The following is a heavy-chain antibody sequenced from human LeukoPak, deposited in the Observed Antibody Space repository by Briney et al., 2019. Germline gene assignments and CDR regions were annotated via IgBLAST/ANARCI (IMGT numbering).Heavy chain of an antibody. D-gene: IGHD6-19*01. V-gene: IGHV4-61*01. Sequence: KPSETLSLTCAVSGGSVSSGSYYWSWIRQPPGKGLEWIGYIYYSGSTNYNPSLKSRVTISVDTSKNQFSLKLSSVTAADTAVYYCARYYSSGSSDYWGQGTLVTVSS. CDR3: ARYYSSGSSDY. J-gene: IGHJ4*02. CDR1: GGSVSSGSYY. CDR2: IYYSGST.